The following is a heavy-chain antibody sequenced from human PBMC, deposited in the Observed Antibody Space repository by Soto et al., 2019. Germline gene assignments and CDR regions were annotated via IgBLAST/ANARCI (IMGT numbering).Heavy chain of an antibody. CDR3: ARGSRGPYSSSWYHSPHYYYYYGMDV. J-gene: IGHJ6*02. CDR2: INHSGST. CDR1: WGSFSGYY. D-gene: IGHD6-13*01. V-gene: IGHV4-34*01. Sequence: SETLSLTCAVFWGSFSGYYWSWIRQPPGKGLEWIGEINHSGSTNYNPSLKSRVTISVDTSKNQFSLKLSSVTAADTAVYYCARGSRGPYSSSWYHSPHYYYYYGMDVWGQGTTVTVSS.